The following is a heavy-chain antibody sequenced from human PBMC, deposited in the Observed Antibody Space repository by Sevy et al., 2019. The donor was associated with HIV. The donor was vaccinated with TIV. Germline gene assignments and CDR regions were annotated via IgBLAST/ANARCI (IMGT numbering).Heavy chain of an antibody. CDR3: ALERLSSNVAEYFQN. V-gene: IGHV3-30-3*01. CDR2: ISYDGSNK. CDR1: GFTFTSFS. Sequence: GGSLRLSCAASGFTFTSFSMHWVRQAPGKGLEWVATISYDGSNKYYADSVKGRFTISSDNSKNYLYLQMNSLRAEDTAVYCCALERLSSNVAEYFQNWGQGTLVTVSS. J-gene: IGHJ1*01. D-gene: IGHD1-1*01.